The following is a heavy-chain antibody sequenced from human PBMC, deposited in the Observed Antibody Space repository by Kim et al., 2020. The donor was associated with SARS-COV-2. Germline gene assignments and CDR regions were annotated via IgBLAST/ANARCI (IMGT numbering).Heavy chain of an antibody. V-gene: IGHV3-23*01. CDR3: AQTVVRGVISGC. CDR2: ISGSGKTT. J-gene: IGHJ4*02. CDR1: GIIFNNYA. D-gene: IGHD3-10*01. Sequence: GGSLRLSCAVSGIIFNNYAMRWVRQAPGKGLEWVSGISGSGKTTDYADSVKGRFTISRDNSKNMLYLQMSSLRVEDTDVYYCAQTVVRGVISGCWGQGPL.